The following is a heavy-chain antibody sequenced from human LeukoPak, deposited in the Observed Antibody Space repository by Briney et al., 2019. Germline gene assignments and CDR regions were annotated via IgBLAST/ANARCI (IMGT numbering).Heavy chain of an antibody. CDR1: GFTVSSNY. Sequence: GGSLRLSCAASGFTVSSNYMSWVRQAPGKGLEWVSVIYSGGSTYYADSVKGRFTISRDNSKNTLYLQMNSLRAEDTAVYYCARALNYYDSSGPKRGYWGQGTLVTVSS. CDR2: IYSGGST. V-gene: IGHV3-53*01. D-gene: IGHD3-22*01. J-gene: IGHJ4*02. CDR3: ARALNYYDSSGPKRGY.